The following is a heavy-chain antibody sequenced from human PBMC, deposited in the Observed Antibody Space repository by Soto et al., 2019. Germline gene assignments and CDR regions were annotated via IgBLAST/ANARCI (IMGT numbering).Heavy chain of an antibody. V-gene: IGHV3-7*03. CDR1: GFTFSDYW. J-gene: IGHJ4*02. D-gene: IGHD2-8*01. Sequence: PGGSLRLSCAGSGFTFSDYWMNWVRQAPGKGLEWVANIKKDGGGELYVDSVKGRFTISRDNAKNSLFLQMNSLRAEDTAVYYCVRDWRILTPDYCGQPTLVTVSS. CDR2: IKKDGGGE. CDR3: VRDWRILTPDY.